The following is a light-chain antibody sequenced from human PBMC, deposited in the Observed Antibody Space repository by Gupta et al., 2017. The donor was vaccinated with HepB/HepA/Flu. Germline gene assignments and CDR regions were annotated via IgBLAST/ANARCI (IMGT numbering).Light chain of an antibody. CDR3: ATWDDSLNGVV. CDR1: SSNIGSNT. Sequence: QSVLTQPPSASGTPGQWVTISCSGSSSNIGSNTVNWYQQLPATAPKLLIYSNNQRPSGVPDRFSGSKSGTSASLAISGLQSEDEADYYCATWDDSLNGVVFGGGTKLTVL. V-gene: IGLV1-44*01. J-gene: IGLJ2*01. CDR2: SNN.